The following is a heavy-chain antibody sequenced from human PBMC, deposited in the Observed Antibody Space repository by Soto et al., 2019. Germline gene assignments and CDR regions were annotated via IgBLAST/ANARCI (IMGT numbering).Heavy chain of an antibody. CDR2: IIPILGIA. CDR1: GGTFSSYT. D-gene: IGHD2-15*01. J-gene: IGHJ3*02. Sequence: ASVKVSCKASGGTFSSYTISWVRQAPGQGLEWMGRIIPILGIANYAQKFQGRVTITADKSTSTAYMELSSLRSEDTAVYYCARLSHCSGGSCYWDGDDAFDIWGQGTMVTVSS. CDR3: ARLSHCSGGSCYWDGDDAFDI. V-gene: IGHV1-69*02.